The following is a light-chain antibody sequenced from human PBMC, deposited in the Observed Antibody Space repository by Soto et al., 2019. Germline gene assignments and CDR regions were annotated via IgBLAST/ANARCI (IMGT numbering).Light chain of an antibody. CDR3: CSYAGATAV. CDR2: DVS. V-gene: IGLV2-11*01. Sequence: QSALTQPRSVSGSPGQSVTISCTGTSSDVGGYHYVSWYQQHPGKAPKLMIYDVSKRPSGVPDRFSGSKSGNTASLTISGLQAEDEADYYCCSYAGATAVFGGGTKVTVL. J-gene: IGLJ2*01. CDR1: SSDVGGYHY.